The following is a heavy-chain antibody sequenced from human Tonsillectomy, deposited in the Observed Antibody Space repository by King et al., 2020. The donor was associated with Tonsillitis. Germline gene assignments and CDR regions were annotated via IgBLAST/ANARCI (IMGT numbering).Heavy chain of an antibody. CDR3: AKYQLLSSYFQH. Sequence: VQLVESGGGLVQPGGSLRLSCGASGFNFSSYAMSWVRQAPGKGLEWVSAISGSCGSTYYADSVKGRFTISRDNPKNTLYLQMNSLRAEDTAVYYCAKYQLLSSYFQHWGQGTLVTVSS. CDR2: ISGSCGST. V-gene: IGHV3-23*04. J-gene: IGHJ1*01. D-gene: IGHD2-2*01. CDR1: GFNFSSYA.